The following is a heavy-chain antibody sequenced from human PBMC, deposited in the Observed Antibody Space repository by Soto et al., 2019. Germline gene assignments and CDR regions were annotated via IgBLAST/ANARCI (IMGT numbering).Heavy chain of an antibody. CDR3: ARTYVPAMVVVPAAKEYMDV. D-gene: IGHD2-2*01. V-gene: IGHV4-39*01. CDR1: GGSIISSNYY. J-gene: IGHJ6*03. Sequence: QLQVQESGPGLVKPSETLSLTCTVSGGSIISSNYYWGWIRQPPGKGLEWIGSLYYSGSTYYSPSLRSRVTASVDTSMNQSPLRLRSVTAADPAVYYCARTYVPAMVVVPAAKEYMDVWRKGTTVTVSS. CDR2: LYYSGST.